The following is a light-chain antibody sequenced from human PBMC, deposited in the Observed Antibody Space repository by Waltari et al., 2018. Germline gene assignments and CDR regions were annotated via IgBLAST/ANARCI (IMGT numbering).Light chain of an antibody. V-gene: IGLV1-44*01. J-gene: IGLJ2*01. CDR2: SNT. CDR3: ATLDDRLTGVV. Sequence: QSALTQPPSASGTPGQTVTIFCSGGNSNIGSNVVNWYQQVPGTAPKLLIYSNTYRPSGVPDRFSGSKSGTSASLAISGIQSDDEGDYYCATLDDRLTGVVFGGGTQVTVL. CDR1: NSNIGSNV.